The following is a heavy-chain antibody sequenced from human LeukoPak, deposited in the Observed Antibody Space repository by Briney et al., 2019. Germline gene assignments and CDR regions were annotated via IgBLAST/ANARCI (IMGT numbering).Heavy chain of an antibody. CDR3: ARADCSSSSCYELDY. D-gene: IGHD2-2*01. J-gene: IGHJ4*02. CDR1: GFTFSDYY. Sequence: GGSLRLSCAGSGFTFSDYYMSWIRQAPVKGLEWVSYISSSGRTIYYADSVKGRFTISRDNAKNSLYLQMNSLRAEDTAVYYCARADCSSSSCYELDYWGQGTLVTVSS. V-gene: IGHV3-11*04. CDR2: ISSSGRTI.